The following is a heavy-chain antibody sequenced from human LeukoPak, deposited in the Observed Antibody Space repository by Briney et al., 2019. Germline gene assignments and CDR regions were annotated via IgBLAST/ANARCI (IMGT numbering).Heavy chain of an antibody. Sequence: PSETLSLTCTVSGGSISSYYWSWIRQPAGKGLEWIGRIYTSGSTSYNPSLKSRVTMSVDTSKNQFSLKLSSVTAADTAVYYCARGYPRAPPVGFDIWGQGTMVTVSS. V-gene: IGHV4-4*07. CDR2: IYTSGST. J-gene: IGHJ3*02. D-gene: IGHD1-1*01. CDR3: ARGYPRAPPVGFDI. CDR1: GGSISSYY.